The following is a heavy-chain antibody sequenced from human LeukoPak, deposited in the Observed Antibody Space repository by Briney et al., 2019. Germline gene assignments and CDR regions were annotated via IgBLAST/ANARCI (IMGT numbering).Heavy chain of an antibody. CDR2: INPNSGGT. V-gene: IGHV1-2*02. J-gene: IGHJ6*03. D-gene: IGHD2-2*01. CDR3: ARAFQDIVVVPAAYYYYYYYMDV. Sequence: ASVKVSCKASGYTFTGYYMHWVRQAPGQGLEWMGWINPNSGGTNNAQKFQGRVTMTRDTSISTAYMELSRLRSDDTAVYYCARAFQDIVVVPAAYYYYYYYMDVWGKGTTVTVSS. CDR1: GYTFTGYY.